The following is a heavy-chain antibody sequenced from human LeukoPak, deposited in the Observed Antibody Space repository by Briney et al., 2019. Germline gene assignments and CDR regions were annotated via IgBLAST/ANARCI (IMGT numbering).Heavy chain of an antibody. Sequence: GGSLRLSCAASGFTFSSYGMHWVRQAPGKGLEWVAVIWYDGSNKYYADSVKGRFTISRDNSKNTLYLQMNSLRAEDTAVYYCARSGFGFQYYYNGMDVWGQGTTVTVSS. CDR2: IWYDGSNK. J-gene: IGHJ6*02. V-gene: IGHV3-33*01. CDR3: ARSGFGFQYYYNGMDV. D-gene: IGHD1-26*01. CDR1: GFTFSSYG.